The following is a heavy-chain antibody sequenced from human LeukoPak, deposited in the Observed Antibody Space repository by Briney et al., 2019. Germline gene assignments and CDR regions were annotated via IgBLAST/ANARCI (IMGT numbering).Heavy chain of an antibody. CDR1: GFTFSSYG. CDR2: IRNDGNNK. CDR3: AKDFRGVIPPAFDY. D-gene: IGHD3-10*01. V-gene: IGHV3-30*02. Sequence: GGSLRLSCAASGFTFSSYGMHWVRQAPGKGLEWVSFIRNDGNNKYYADSVKGRFTISRDNSKYTLYLQMNSLRAEDTAVYYCAKDFRGVIPPAFDYWGQGTLVTVSS. J-gene: IGHJ4*02.